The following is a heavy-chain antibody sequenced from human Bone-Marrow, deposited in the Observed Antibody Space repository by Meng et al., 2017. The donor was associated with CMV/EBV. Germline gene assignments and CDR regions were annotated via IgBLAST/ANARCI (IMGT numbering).Heavy chain of an antibody. CDR3: ARASLVVPAAYPLGP. CDR2: IYYSGST. D-gene: IGHD2-2*01. J-gene: IGHJ5*02. Sequence: SGGSVSSGSYYWSWIRQPPGKGLEWIGYIYYSGSTNYNPSLKSRVTISVDTSKNQFSLKLSSVTAADTAVYYCARASLVVPAAYPLGPWGQGTLVTVSS. CDR1: GGSVSSGSYY. V-gene: IGHV4-61*01.